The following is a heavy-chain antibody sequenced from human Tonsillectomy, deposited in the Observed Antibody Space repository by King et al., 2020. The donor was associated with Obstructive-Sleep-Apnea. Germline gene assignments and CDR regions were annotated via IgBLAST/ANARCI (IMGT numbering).Heavy chain of an antibody. CDR3: AKDAYLHSGSGRQYIRGDHFDY. J-gene: IGHJ4*02. CDR2: ISYDGDDE. Sequence: VQLVESGGGVVQPGRSLTVSCAASGFTFSSHGMHWVRQAPGKGLEWVALISYDGDDEFYGASVKGRFTISRDSSKNTVYLQMNNLRADDTAVYHVAKDAYLHSGSGRQYIRGDHFDYWGQGTLVTVSS. CDR1: GFTFSSHG. V-gene: IGHV3-30*18. D-gene: IGHD3-10*01.